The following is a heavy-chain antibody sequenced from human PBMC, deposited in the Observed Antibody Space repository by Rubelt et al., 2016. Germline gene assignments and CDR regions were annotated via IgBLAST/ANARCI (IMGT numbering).Heavy chain of an antibody. V-gene: IGHV3-66*01. CDR1: GFTLSSYW. CDR2: IYSGGST. J-gene: IGHJ6*02. CDR3: ASGRGPDYYYYGMDV. D-gene: IGHD1-1*01. Sequence: EVQLVESGGGLVQPGGSLRLSCAASGFTLSSYWMHWVRQAPGKGLEWVSVIYSGGSTYYADSVKGRFTISRDNSKNTLYLQMNSLRAEDTAVYYCASGRGPDYYYYGMDVWGQGTTVTVSS.